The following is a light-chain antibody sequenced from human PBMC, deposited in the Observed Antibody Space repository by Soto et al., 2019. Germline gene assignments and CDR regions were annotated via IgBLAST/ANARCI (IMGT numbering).Light chain of an antibody. CDR2: WAS. J-gene: IGKJ2*01. CDR3: QQYHSNPST. V-gene: IGKV4-1*01. CDR1: QSLYNSNNLNY. Sequence: DIVMTQSPDSLAVSLGERATINCMSSQSLYNSNNLNYLAWYQQKPGQPPKLLLYWASTRESGVPDRFSGSGSGTDFTLTISSLQAADVAVYYCQQYHSNPSTFGQGTKLEIK.